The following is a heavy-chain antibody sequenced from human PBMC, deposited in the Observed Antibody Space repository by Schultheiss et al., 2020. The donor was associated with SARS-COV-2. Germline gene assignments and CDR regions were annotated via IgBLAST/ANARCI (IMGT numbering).Heavy chain of an antibody. Sequence: GGSLRLSCAAPGFTFSSYGMHWVRQAPGKGLEWVAVISYDGSNKYYADSVKGRFTISRDNSKNTLYLQMNSLRAEDTAVYYCAKDGMHQDSSSWYVSYYFDYWGQGTLVTVSS. CDR2: ISYDGSNK. CDR1: GFTFSSYG. D-gene: IGHD6-13*01. CDR3: AKDGMHQDSSSWYVSYYFDY. V-gene: IGHV3-30*18. J-gene: IGHJ4*02.